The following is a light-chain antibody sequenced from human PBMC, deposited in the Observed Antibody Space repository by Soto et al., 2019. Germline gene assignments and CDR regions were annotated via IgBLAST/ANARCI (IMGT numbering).Light chain of an antibody. J-gene: IGKJ5*01. Sequence: EIVLTQCPGTLSLSPDERATLSCRASQSVNSRLAWYQHKPGQAPRLLISGASSRATGIPDRFSGSGSATDFTLTISRLEPEDFALYYCQHYGRSPINCGQGTRREIK. CDR2: GAS. V-gene: IGKV3-20*01. CDR1: QSVNSR. CDR3: QHYGRSPIN.